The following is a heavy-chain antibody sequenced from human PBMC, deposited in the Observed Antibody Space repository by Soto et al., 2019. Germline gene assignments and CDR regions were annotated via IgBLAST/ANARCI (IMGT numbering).Heavy chain of an antibody. J-gene: IGHJ4*02. CDR3: ARGSPGIALAGRSPFDY. V-gene: IGHV1-69*13. CDR2: IIPIFGTA. Sequence: SVKVSCKASGGTFSSYAISWVRQAPGQGLEWMGGIIPIFGTANYAQKFQGRVTITADESTSTAYMELSSLRSEDTAVYYCARGSPGIALAGRSPFDYWGQGTLVTVSS. D-gene: IGHD6-19*01. CDR1: GGTFSSYA.